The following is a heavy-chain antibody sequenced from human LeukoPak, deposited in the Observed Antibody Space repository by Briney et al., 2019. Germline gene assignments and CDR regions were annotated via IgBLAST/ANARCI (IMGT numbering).Heavy chain of an antibody. Sequence: SETLSLTCTVSGGSISSGDYYWRWRRPPPGTGLERVGYNYCSGSTYYNPSHKSRVIITVDTSKNHFSLKLSSVTAADTAVYYCARGYYYDSSGYAPDYWGQGTLVTVSS. D-gene: IGHD3-22*01. V-gene: IGHV4-30-4*01. CDR2: NYCSGST. J-gene: IGHJ4*02. CDR1: GGSISSGDYY. CDR3: ARGYYYDSSGYAPDY.